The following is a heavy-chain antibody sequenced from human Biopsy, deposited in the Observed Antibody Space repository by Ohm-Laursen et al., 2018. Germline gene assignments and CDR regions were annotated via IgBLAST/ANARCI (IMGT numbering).Heavy chain of an antibody. V-gene: IGHV3-33*01. CDR1: GFTLNKHG. CDR2: IWFDETNK. J-gene: IGHJ4*02. D-gene: IGHD5-18*01. Sequence: SLRLSCAASGFTLNKHGMHWVRQAQGKGLEWVAVIWFDETNKHYADSVKGRFTISRDNSKNMLYLQMNTLRDADTAVYYCARDPRDTALGIFDYWGLGTLVTVSS. CDR3: ARDPRDTALGIFDY.